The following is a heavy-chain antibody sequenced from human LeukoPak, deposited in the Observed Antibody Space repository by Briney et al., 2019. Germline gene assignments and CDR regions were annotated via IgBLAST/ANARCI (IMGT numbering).Heavy chain of an antibody. CDR3: AREEEGELPDY. V-gene: IGHV3-30*01. CDR1: GFPFSSHA. J-gene: IGHJ4*02. D-gene: IGHD1-26*01. Sequence: GGSLRLSCTASGFPFSSHAMHWVRQAPGKGPEWLALISIDDSEFYADSVKGRFTISRDNSKNTLFLQLNSLRREDTAVYFCAREEEGELPDYWGQGTLVTVSS. CDR2: ISIDDSE.